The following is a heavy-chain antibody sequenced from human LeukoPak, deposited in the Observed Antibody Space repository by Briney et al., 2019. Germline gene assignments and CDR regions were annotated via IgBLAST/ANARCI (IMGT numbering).Heavy chain of an antibody. CDR3: GRDMATTGAAGVDC. V-gene: IGHV3-48*01. J-gene: IGHJ4*02. Sequence: PGGSLRLSCAASGFTFNSYSMSWVRQAPGKGLEWVSYISSSSSVISYGDSVRGRFTISRDNAKNTLYLQMNSLRAEDTAVYYCGRDMATTGAAGVDCWGQGTLVTVSS. D-gene: IGHD1-1*01. CDR1: GFTFNSYS. CDR2: ISSSSSVI.